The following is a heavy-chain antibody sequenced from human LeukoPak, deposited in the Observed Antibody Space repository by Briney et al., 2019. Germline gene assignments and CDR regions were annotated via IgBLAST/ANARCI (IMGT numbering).Heavy chain of an antibody. J-gene: IGHJ4*02. Sequence: GASVKVSCKASGYTFTSYGTSWVRQAPGQGLEWMGWISAHNGNTNYAQKLQGRVTMTTDTSTSTAYMELRSLRSDDTAVYYCARDAGSIAAAGSLSDYWGQGTLVTVSS. CDR1: GYTFTSYG. CDR3: ARDAGSIAAAGSLSDY. V-gene: IGHV1-18*01. CDR2: ISAHNGNT. D-gene: IGHD6-13*01.